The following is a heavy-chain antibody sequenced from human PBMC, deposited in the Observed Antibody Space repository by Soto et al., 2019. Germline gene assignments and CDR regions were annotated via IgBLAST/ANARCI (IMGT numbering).Heavy chain of an antibody. J-gene: IGHJ4*02. CDR1: GFIFSSYA. CDR3: AKDPEFWSGYYYFDY. Sequence: PGGSLRLSCAASGFIFSSYAMSWVRQAPGKGLEWVSVISGSGGSTYYADSVKGRFTISRDNSMNTLYLQMNSLRAGDTVVYFCAKDPEFWSGYYYFDYWGQGTLVTVSS. D-gene: IGHD3-3*01. V-gene: IGHV3-23*01. CDR2: ISGSGGST.